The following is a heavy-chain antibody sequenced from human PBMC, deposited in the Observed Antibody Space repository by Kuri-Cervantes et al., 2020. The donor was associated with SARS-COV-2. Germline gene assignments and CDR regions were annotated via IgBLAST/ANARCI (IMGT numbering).Heavy chain of an antibody. CDR3: ARRVVVTAILDDAFDI. J-gene: IGHJ3*02. D-gene: IGHD2-21*02. CDR1: GGTFSSYT. CDR2: IIPILGIA. V-gene: IGHV1-69*02. Sequence: SVKVSCKASGGTFSSYTISWVRQAPGQGLEWMGRIIPILGIANYAQKFQGRVTITADKSTSTAYMELSSLRSEDTAVYYCARRVVVTAILDDAFDIWGQGTMVTVSS.